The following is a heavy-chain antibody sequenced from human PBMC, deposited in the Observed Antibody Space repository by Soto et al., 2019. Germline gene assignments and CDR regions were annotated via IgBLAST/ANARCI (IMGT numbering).Heavy chain of an antibody. V-gene: IGHV1-8*02. CDR2: MNPGSGDT. J-gene: IGHJ5*02. Sequence: ASVKVSCKASGGTFSSYAISWVRQAPGQGLEWMGWMNPGSGDTGYAQKFQGRVTMTRDISIATAYMELSSLRSDDTAIYYCARMATFGSLNWFDPWGQGTLVTVSS. D-gene: IGHD3-16*01. CDR3: ARMATFGSLNWFDP. CDR1: GGTFSSYA.